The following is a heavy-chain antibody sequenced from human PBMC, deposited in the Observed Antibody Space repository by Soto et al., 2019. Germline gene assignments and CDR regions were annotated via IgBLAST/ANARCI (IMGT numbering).Heavy chain of an antibody. J-gene: IGHJ4*02. CDR1: GGSITSSSYY. D-gene: IGHD3-3*01. V-gene: IGHV4-39*01. CDR3: ARGGRTIFGRYFDY. Sequence: PSETLSLTCTVSGGSITSSSYYWGWIRQPPGKGLEWIGSIYYSGSTYYNPSLKSRVTISVDTSKKQYSLKLSSVTAADTAVYYCARGGRTIFGRYFDYWGQGTLVTVSS. CDR2: IYYSGST.